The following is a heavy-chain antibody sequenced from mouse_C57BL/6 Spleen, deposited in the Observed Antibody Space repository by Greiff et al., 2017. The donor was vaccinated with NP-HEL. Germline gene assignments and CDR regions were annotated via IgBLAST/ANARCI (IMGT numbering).Heavy chain of an antibody. D-gene: IGHD3-2*02. CDR3: TRGRDSSGLFDY. CDR2: IDPETGGT. Sequence: VQLQQSGAELVRPGASVTLSCKASGYTFTDYEMHWVKQTPVHGLEWIGAIDPETGGTAYNQKFKGKAILTADKSSSTAYMELRSLTSEDSAVYYCTRGRDSSGLFDYWGQGTTLTVSS. V-gene: IGHV1-15*01. CDR1: GYTFTDYE. J-gene: IGHJ2*01.